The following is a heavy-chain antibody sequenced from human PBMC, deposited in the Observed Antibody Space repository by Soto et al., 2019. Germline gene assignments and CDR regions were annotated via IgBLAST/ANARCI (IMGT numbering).Heavy chain of an antibody. V-gene: IGHV3-48*01. D-gene: IGHD3-10*01. Sequence: EVQLVESGGGLVQPGGSLRLSCAASGFSFSTYSMNLVRQAPGKGLEWVSYISSRSSTIYHAESVKGRFTISRDNAKNALYLQMHSLRAEDTAVYYCARDRVSVNYSHAAFDIWGQGTMVTVSS. CDR2: ISSRSSTI. CDR3: ARDRVSVNYSHAAFDI. J-gene: IGHJ3*02. CDR1: GFSFSTYS.